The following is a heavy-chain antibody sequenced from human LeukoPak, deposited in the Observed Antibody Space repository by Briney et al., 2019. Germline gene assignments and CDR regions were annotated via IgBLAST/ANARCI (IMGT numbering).Heavy chain of an antibody. D-gene: IGHD5-12*01. CDR2: IYYSGST. CDR1: GGSISNYN. Sequence: SETLSLTCTVSGGSISNYNWNWIRQPPGKGLEWIGNIYYSGSTNYNPSLKSRVTISVDMSKNQFSLKLSSVTAADTAVYYCARGLRYSGSASYFDYWGQGTLVTVSS. V-gene: IGHV4-59*08. J-gene: IGHJ4*02. CDR3: ARGLRYSGSASYFDY.